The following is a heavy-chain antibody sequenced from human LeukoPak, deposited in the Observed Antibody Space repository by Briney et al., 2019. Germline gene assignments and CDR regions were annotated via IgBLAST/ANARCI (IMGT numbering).Heavy chain of an antibody. D-gene: IGHD3-3*01. J-gene: IGHJ5*02. CDR1: GYTFTNYG. Sequence: GASVKVSCKASGYTFTNYGISWVRQAPGQGLEWMGWISAYNGNTNYAQKFQGRVTMTRDMSTTTVYMELSSLRSEDTAVYYCARGPHRRTYDRDNWFDPWGQGTLVTVSS. V-gene: IGHV1-18*01. CDR3: ARGPHRRTYDRDNWFDP. CDR2: ISAYNGNT.